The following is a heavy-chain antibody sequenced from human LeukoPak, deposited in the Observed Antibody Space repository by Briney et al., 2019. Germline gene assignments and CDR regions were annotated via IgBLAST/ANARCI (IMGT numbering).Heavy chain of an antibody. Sequence: SETLSLTCTVSGGSISSSSYYWGWIRQPPGKGLEWIGSIYYSGSTYYNPPLKSRVTISVDTSKDQFSLKLRSVTAADTAVYYCARWGREQLLLSDAFDIGGQGTIVTVSS. CDR2: IYYSGST. D-gene: IGHD5-18*01. CDR1: GGSISSSSYY. V-gene: IGHV4-39*01. J-gene: IGHJ3*02. CDR3: ARWGREQLLLSDAFDI.